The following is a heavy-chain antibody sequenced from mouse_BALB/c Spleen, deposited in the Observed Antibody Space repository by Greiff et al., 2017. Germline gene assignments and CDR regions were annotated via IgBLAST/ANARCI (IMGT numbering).Heavy chain of an antibody. CDR3: ARGYRYGEGYAMDY. D-gene: IGHD2-14*01. Sequence: QVQLQQSGPELVKPGASVKMSCKASGYTFTSYYIHWVKQRPGQGLEWIGWIYPGDGSTKYNEKFKGKTTLTADKSSSTAYMLLSSLTSEDSAIYFCARGYRYGEGYAMDYWGQGTSVTVSS. V-gene: IGHV1S56*01. CDR2: IYPGDGST. CDR1: GYTFTSYY. J-gene: IGHJ4*01.